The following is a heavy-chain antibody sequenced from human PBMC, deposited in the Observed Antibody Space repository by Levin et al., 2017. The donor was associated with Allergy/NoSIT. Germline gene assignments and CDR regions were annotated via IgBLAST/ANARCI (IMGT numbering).Heavy chain of an antibody. CDR2: IYYSGST. CDR1: GGSISSSSYY. V-gene: IGHV4-39*01. Sequence: PSETLSLTCTVSGGSISSSSYYWGWIRQPPGKGLEWIGSIYYSGSTYYNPSLKSRVTISVDTSKNQFSLKLSSVTAADTAVYYCARHFRRSSVMVRGVNWFDPWGQGTLVTVSS. D-gene: IGHD3-10*01. CDR3: ARHFRRSSVMVRGVNWFDP. J-gene: IGHJ5*02.